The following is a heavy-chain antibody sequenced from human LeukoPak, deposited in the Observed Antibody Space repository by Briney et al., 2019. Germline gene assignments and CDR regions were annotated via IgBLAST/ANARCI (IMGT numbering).Heavy chain of an antibody. CDR2: ISYDGSNK. V-gene: IGHV3-30-3*01. D-gene: IGHD1-7*01. Sequence: GGSLRLSCAASGFTFSSYAMHWVRQAPGKGLEWVAVISYDGSNKYYADSVKGRFTISRDNSKNTLYLQMNSLRAEDTAVYYCAKDHFSGTTYYYYYGMDVWGQGTTVTVSS. CDR1: GFTFSSYA. J-gene: IGHJ6*02. CDR3: AKDHFSGTTYYYYYGMDV.